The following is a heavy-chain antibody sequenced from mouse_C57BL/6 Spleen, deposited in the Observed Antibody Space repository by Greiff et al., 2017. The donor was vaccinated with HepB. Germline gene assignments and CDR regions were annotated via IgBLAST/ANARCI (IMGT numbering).Heavy chain of an antibody. V-gene: IGHV1-61*01. Sequence: QVQLQQPGAELVRPGSSVKLSCKASGYTFTSYWMDWVKQRPGQGLEWIGNIYPSDSETHYNQKFKDKATLTVDKSSSTAYMQLSSLTSEDSAVYYCARSRSAYGNYFFYAMDYWGQGTSVTVSS. D-gene: IGHD2-1*01. CDR1: GYTFTSYW. CDR2: IYPSDSET. J-gene: IGHJ4*01. CDR3: ARSRSAYGNYFFYAMDY.